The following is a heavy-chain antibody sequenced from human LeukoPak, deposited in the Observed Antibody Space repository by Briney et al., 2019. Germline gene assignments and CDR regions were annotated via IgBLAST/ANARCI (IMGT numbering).Heavy chain of an antibody. V-gene: IGHV5-51*01. Sequence: GASLQICGKGSGYQFNYYWIGVGRAVGGKGVGGMGISYAGESHTRYSPSFQGEVTFSADKSINTAYMQWSSLEASDTAMYYCARYVDTAMAPLDDHETYDAFDVWGPGTRVTVSS. CDR3: ARYVDTAMAPLDDHETYDAFDV. D-gene: IGHD5-18*01. CDR2: SYAGESHT. CDR1: GYQFNYYW. J-gene: IGHJ3*01.